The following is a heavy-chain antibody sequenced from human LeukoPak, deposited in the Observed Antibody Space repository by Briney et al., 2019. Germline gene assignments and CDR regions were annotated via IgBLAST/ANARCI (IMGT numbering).Heavy chain of an antibody. D-gene: IGHD1-7*01. CDR1: GGSISSGSYY. J-gene: IGHJ5*02. CDR3: AGHPNFLNWFDP. Sequence: SETLSLTCTVSGGSISSGSYYWSWIRQPPGKGLEWVGYIYYSGSTNYNPSLKSRVTISLDTSKNQFSLKLSSVTAADTAVYYCAGHPNFLNWFDPWGQGTLVTVSS. CDR2: IYYSGST. V-gene: IGHV4-61*01.